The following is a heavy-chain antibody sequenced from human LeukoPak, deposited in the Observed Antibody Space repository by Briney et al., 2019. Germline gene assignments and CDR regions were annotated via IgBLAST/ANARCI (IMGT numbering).Heavy chain of an antibody. CDR2: ISAYNGNT. J-gene: IGHJ5*02. Sequence: GGSVKVSCKASWYTFSSYGISWVRQAPGQGLEWMGWISAYNGNTNYAQKLQGRVTMTTDTSTSTAYMELRSLRSDDTAVYYCARVLTMVRGAFNWFDPWGQGTLVTVSS. D-gene: IGHD3-10*01. V-gene: IGHV1-18*01. CDR1: WYTFSSYG. CDR3: ARVLTMVRGAFNWFDP.